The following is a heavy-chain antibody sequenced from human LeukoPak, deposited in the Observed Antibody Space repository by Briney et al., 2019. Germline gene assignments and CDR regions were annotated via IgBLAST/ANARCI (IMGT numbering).Heavy chain of an antibody. V-gene: IGHV3-21*01. D-gene: IGHD1-26*01. CDR3: ARASGSYENYYFDY. CDR1: GFTFSSYS. CDR2: ISSSSSYI. J-gene: IGHJ4*02. Sequence: GGSLRLSCAASGFTFSSYSMNWVRQAPGKGLEWVSSISSSSSYIYYADSVKGRFTISRDNAKNSLYLQMNSLRAEDTAVYYCARASGSYENYYFDYWGQGTLVTVSS.